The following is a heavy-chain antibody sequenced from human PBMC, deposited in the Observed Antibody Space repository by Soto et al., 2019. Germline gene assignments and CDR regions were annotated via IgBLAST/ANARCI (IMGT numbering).Heavy chain of an antibody. CDR1: GGSFSGYY. CDR2: INHSGST. V-gene: IGHV4-34*01. J-gene: IGHJ2*01. CDR3: ARGRGDGYNQHWYFDL. Sequence: QVHLQQWGAGLLKPSETLSLTCAVYGGSFSGYYWSWIRQPPGKGLEWIGEINHSGSTNYNPSLKSRVSISVGTSNHQCSLKLSSVTAADTAVYYCARGRGDGYNQHWYFDLWGRGTLVTVSS. D-gene: IGHD3-10*01.